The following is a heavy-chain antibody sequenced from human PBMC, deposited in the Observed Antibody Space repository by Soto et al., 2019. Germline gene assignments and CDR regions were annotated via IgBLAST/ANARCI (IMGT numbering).Heavy chain of an antibody. D-gene: IGHD6-19*01. CDR3: ARERLSGWLDY. CDR2: IYYSGST. V-gene: IGHV4-30-4*01. Sequence: SETLSLTCTVYGGSISSGDYYWSWIRQPPGKGLEWIGYIYYSGSTYYNPSLKSRVTISVDTSKNQFSLKLSSVTAADTAVYYCARERLSGWLDYWGQGTLVTVSS. J-gene: IGHJ4*02. CDR1: GGSISSGDYY.